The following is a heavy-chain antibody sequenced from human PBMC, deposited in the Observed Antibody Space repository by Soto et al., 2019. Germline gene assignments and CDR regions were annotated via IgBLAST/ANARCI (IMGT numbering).Heavy chain of an antibody. CDR1: GGSISSYY. CDR2: IYYSGST. J-gene: IGHJ5*02. CDR3: ARHAKTYYDFWSGYAWFDP. D-gene: IGHD3-3*01. Sequence: PSETLSLTCTVSGGSISSYYWSWIRQTPGKGLEWIGYIYYSGSTNYNPSLKSRVTISVDTSKNQFSLKLSSVTAADTAVYYCARHAKTYYDFWSGYAWFDPWGQGTLVTVSS. V-gene: IGHV4-59*08.